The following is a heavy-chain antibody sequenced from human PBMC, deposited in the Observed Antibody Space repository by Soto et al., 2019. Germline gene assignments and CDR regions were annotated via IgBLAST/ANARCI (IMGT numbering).Heavy chain of an antibody. Sequence: QVQLQQGGAGLLKPSETLSLTCAVYGGSFSGYYWSWIRQPPGKGLEWIGEINHSGSTNYNPSLKSRVTISVDTYKNQFSLKLSSVTAADTAVYYCARESPVSYVWGSYRRIGPHAFDIWGQGTMVTVSS. CDR1: GGSFSGYY. J-gene: IGHJ3*02. CDR3: ARESPVSYVWGSYRRIGPHAFDI. V-gene: IGHV4-34*01. CDR2: INHSGST. D-gene: IGHD3-16*02.